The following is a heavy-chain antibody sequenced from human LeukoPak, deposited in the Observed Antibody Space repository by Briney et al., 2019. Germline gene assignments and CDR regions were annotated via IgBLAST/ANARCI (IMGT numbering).Heavy chain of an antibody. CDR2: IFPGDSDT. V-gene: IGHV5-51*01. CDR1: GDRFTSYW. Sequence: GASPQISSKGYGDRFTSYWVAWVRPMPGKGLEWMGIIFPGDSDTRYSPSIQGQVTISVDRSISTAYLQWSSLKASDTAIYYCARRPLHSQNWLAPWGQGTLVTVSS. CDR3: ARRPLHSQNWLAP. J-gene: IGHJ5*02.